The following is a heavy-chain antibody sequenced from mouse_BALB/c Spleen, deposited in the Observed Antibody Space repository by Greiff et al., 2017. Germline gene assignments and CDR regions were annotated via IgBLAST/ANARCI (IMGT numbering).Heavy chain of an antibody. CDR2: IYPGDGVT. D-gene: IGHD2-4*01. CDR3: ARSDEYDAWYAY. CDR1: GYAFSSYW. J-gene: IGHJ3*01. Sequence: VQLQQSGAELVRPGSSVKISCKASGYAFSSYWMNWVKQRPGQGLEWIGQIYPGDGVTNYNGKFKGKATLTADKSSSTAYMQLSSLTSEDSAVYFCARSDEYDAWYAYWGQGTLVTVSA. V-gene: IGHV1-80*01.